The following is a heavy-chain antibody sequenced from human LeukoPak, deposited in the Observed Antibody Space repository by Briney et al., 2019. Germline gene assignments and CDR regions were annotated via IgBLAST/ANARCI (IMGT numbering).Heavy chain of an antibody. CDR2: IRSNADSYAT. J-gene: IGHJ1*01. Sequence: QPGGSLRLSCAASGFTFSGSAMHWVRQASGKGLEWVGRIRSNADSYATAYAASVKGRFTISRDDSKNTAYLQMNSLKTEDTAVYYCSSSTVTSQHWGQGTLVTVSS. V-gene: IGHV3-73*01. CDR3: SSSTVTSQH. CDR1: GFTFSGSA. D-gene: IGHD4-17*01.